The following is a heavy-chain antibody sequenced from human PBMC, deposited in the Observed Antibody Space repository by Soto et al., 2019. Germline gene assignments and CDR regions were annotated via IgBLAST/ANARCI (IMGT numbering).Heavy chain of an antibody. CDR1: GFTFSSYA. CDR3: AKDPYSSGWYRRYYYMDV. CDR2: ISGSGGST. D-gene: IGHD6-19*01. J-gene: IGHJ6*03. V-gene: IGHV3-23*01. Sequence: PGGSQRLSYAASGFTFSSYAVSWVRQAPGKGLEWVSAISGSGGSTYYADSVKGRFTISRDNSKNTLYLQMNSLRAEDTAVYYCAKDPYSSGWYRRYYYMDVWGKGTTVTVSS.